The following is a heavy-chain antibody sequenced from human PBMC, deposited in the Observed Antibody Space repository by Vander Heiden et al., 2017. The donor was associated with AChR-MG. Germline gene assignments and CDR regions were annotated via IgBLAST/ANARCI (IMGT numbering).Heavy chain of an antibody. CDR2: ISGSGGST. J-gene: IGHJ4*02. Sequence: EVQLLESGGGLVQPGGSLRLSCAASAFTFSRLAMSWVRQAPGKGLEWVSAISGSGGSTYYADSVKGRFTISRDNSKNTLYLQMNSLRAEDTAVYYCAKGTLGYCSGGSCYARDWGQGTLVTVSS. CDR3: AKGTLGYCSGGSCYARD. CDR1: AFTFSRLA. V-gene: IGHV3-23*01. D-gene: IGHD2-15*01.